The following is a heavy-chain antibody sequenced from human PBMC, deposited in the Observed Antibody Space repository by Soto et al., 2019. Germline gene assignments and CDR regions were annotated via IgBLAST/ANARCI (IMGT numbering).Heavy chain of an antibody. Sequence: ASVKVSCKASGGTFSSYAISWVRQAPGQGLEWMGGIIPIFGTANYAQKSQGRVTITADESTSTAYMELSSVRSEDTAMYYCARDLYTVANPYYYYGMDVWGQGTTVTVSS. CDR2: IIPIFGTA. V-gene: IGHV1-69*13. D-gene: IGHD4-17*01. J-gene: IGHJ6*02. CDR1: GGTFSSYA. CDR3: ARDLYTVANPYYYYGMDV.